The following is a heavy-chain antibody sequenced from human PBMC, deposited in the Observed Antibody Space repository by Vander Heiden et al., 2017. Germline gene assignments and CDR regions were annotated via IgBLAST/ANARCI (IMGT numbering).Heavy chain of an antibody. V-gene: IGHV4-34*01. D-gene: IGHD3-10*01. CDR2: INHSGST. CDR1: GGSFSGYY. Sequence: QVQLQQWGAGLLKPSETLSLTCAVYGGSFSGYYWSWIRQPPGKGLEWIEEINHSGSTNYNPSLKSRVTISVDTSKNQFSLKLSSVTAADTAVYYCARGQWAGSYPGYWGQGTLVTVSS. CDR3: ARGQWAGSYPGY. J-gene: IGHJ4*02.